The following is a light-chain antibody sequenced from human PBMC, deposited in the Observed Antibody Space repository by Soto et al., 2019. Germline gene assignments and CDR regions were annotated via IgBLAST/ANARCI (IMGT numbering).Light chain of an antibody. CDR3: AAWDDSLSAWV. CDR1: NSNIGSNY. J-gene: IGLJ3*02. V-gene: IGLV1-47*01. CDR2: RNN. Sequence: QSVLTQPPSASGTPGQRVAISCSGGNSNIGSNYVYWYQQLPGTAPKLLIYRNNQRPSGVPDRFSGSKSGTSASLAISGLRSEDEADYYCAAWDDSLSAWVFGGGTKLTVL.